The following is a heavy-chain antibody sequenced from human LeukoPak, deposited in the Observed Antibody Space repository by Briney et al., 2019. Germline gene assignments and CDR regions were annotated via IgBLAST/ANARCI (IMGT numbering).Heavy chain of an antibody. CDR2: ISSSSSTI. Sequence: GGSLRLSCAASGFTFSTYNMNWVRQAPGKGLEWVSYISSSSSTIYYADSVKGRFTISRDNAKNSLFLQMNSLRAEDTAVYYCARDLIVGTTYFDYWGQGTLVTVSS. CDR3: ARDLIVGTTYFDY. CDR1: GFTFSTYN. D-gene: IGHD1-26*01. J-gene: IGHJ4*02. V-gene: IGHV3-48*04.